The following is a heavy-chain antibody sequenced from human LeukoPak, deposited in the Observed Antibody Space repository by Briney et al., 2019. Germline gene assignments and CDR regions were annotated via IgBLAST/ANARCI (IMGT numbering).Heavy chain of an antibody. CDR3: ARERSRGYDFDAFDI. Sequence: GGSLRLSCAASGFIISNYAIHWVRQAPGKGLEYVSGISFDAGSIYYADSVQGRFTISRDNSKNTLYLQMGSLRLEDMAVYYCARERSRGYDFDAFDIWGQGTMVTVSS. J-gene: IGHJ3*02. D-gene: IGHD5-12*01. CDR2: ISFDAGSI. CDR1: GFIISNYA. V-gene: IGHV3-64*02.